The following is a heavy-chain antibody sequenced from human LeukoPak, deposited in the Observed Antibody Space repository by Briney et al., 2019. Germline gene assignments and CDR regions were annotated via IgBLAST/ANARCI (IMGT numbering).Heavy chain of an antibody. V-gene: IGHV3-30-3*01. CDR2: ISYDGTIK. Sequence: GRSLRLSCAASGFTFSSYALHWVRQAPGKGLEWVAVISYDGTIKHYADSVKGRFTISRDNSKSTLYLQMNSLRAEDTALYYCAREEDFWSGRPFSPDYWGQGTLVSVSS. D-gene: IGHD3-3*01. CDR1: GFTFSSYA. CDR3: AREEDFWSGRPFSPDY. J-gene: IGHJ4*02.